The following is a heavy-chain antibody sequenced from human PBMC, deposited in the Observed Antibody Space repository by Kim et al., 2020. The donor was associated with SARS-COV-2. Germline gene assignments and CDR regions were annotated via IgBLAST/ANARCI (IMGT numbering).Heavy chain of an antibody. D-gene: IGHD3-9*01. V-gene: IGHV4-59*09. J-gene: IGHJ4*02. CDR3: ARGGALTGYYYFDY. Sequence: NPSLKSRVTISVDTSKNQFSLKLSSVTAADTAVYYCARGGALTGYYYFDYWGQGTLVTVSS.